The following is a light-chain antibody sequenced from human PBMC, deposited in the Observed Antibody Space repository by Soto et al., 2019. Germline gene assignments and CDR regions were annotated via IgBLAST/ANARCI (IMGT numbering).Light chain of an antibody. CDR1: QSVSNN. CDR3: QQYNNWPPYT. V-gene: IGKV3-15*01. J-gene: IGKJ2*01. CDR2: GAS. Sequence: EVVMTQSPATLSVSPGDRATLSCRASQSVSNNLAWYQQKPGQAPRLLIYGASTGATGLPARFSASGSGTEFTLTISSLQSEDFAVYCCQQYNNWPPYTFGQGTKLEIK.